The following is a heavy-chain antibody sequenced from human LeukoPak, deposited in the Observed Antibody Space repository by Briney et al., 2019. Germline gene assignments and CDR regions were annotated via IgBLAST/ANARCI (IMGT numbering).Heavy chain of an antibody. Sequence: SETLSLTCAVYGGSFSGYYWCWIRQPPGKGLEWIGEINHSGSTNYNPSLKSRVTISVDTSKNQFSLKLSSVTAADTAVYYCARSSSPSIAARPVGYFDYWGQGTPVTVSS. CDR1: GGSFSGYY. CDR3: ARSSSPSIAARPVGYFDY. J-gene: IGHJ4*02. CDR2: INHSGST. V-gene: IGHV4-34*01. D-gene: IGHD6-6*01.